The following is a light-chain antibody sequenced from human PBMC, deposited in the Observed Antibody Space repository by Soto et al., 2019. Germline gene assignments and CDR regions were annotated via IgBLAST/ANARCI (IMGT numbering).Light chain of an antibody. CDR2: IAS. CDR1: QGIRSY. Sequence: IQLTQSPSSLSASVGDIVAITFRASQGIRSYLAWYQQKPGEAPKLLISIASILQSGVPSRFSGSGSGTDFVLTISSLQPEDSATYYCQQLDSIPITFGQGTRLEIK. J-gene: IGKJ5*01. CDR3: QQLDSIPIT. V-gene: IGKV1-9*01.